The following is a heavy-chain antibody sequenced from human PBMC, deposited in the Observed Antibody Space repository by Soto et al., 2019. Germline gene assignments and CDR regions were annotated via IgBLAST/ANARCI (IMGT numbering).Heavy chain of an antibody. CDR3: ARTYNWNTEGFDH. Sequence: QVQLEQSGAEVKEPGASVKVSCKASGYPFGTYAITWVRQAPGQGLEWVGWISTNSGNTYYAQNFQGRVTLTTDTSTTTAYMELISPTTDDTAIYYCARTYNWNTEGFDHWGQGTLVTVST. D-gene: IGHD1-20*01. J-gene: IGHJ4*02. V-gene: IGHV1-18*04. CDR1: GYPFGTYA. CDR2: ISTNSGNT.